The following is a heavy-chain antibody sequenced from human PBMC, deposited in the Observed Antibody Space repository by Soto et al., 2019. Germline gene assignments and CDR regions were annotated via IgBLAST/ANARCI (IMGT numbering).Heavy chain of an antibody. CDR3: AKEDRGYSYGPLIPLWY. D-gene: IGHD5-18*01. J-gene: IGHJ4*02. CDR2: ISYDGSTA. Sequence: GGSLRLWCGASRFTFSSYGMHWVRHSPGRGLEWVAVISYDGSTAYYADSVPGQFTISRDNSPNTLYLQMNSLRAEDTAAYYCAKEDRGYSYGPLIPLWYWGQGTLVTVSS. V-gene: IGHV3-30*18. CDR1: RFTFSSYG.